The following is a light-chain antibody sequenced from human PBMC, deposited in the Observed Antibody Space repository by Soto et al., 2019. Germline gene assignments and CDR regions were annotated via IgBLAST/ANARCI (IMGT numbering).Light chain of an antibody. J-gene: IGKJ5*01. Sequence: EIVLTQSPATLSLSPGERATLSCRASQSVSSYLAWYQQKPGQAPRLLIYDASNRATGIPARFSGSGSGTDLTLTISSLEPEDFAVYYCQQRSNWPRTRITFGQGTRLEIK. V-gene: IGKV3-11*01. CDR1: QSVSSY. CDR3: QQRSNWPRTRIT. CDR2: DAS.